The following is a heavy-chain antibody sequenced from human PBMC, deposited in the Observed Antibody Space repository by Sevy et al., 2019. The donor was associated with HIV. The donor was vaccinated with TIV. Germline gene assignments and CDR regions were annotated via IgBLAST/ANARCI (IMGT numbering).Heavy chain of an antibody. Sequence: GESLKISCKGSGYSFTSHWLGWVRHMPGKGLEWMGIIYPDDSDTKYSPSFQGQVTFSAEKSITTAYLQWSSLKASDTAMYYCATSRSGYFDSSGYYIYWGQGTLVTVSS. CDR2: IYPDDSDT. J-gene: IGHJ4*02. V-gene: IGHV5-51*01. CDR3: ATSRSGYFDSSGYYIY. D-gene: IGHD3-22*01. CDR1: GYSFTSHW.